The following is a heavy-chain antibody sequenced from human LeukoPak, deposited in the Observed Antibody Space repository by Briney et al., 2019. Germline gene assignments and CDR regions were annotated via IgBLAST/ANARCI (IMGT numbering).Heavy chain of an antibody. V-gene: IGHV4-59*01. Sequence: PSETLSLTCTVSGGSISSYYWSWIRQPPGKGLEWIGYIYYSGSTNYNPSLKSRVTISVDMSKNQFSLKLSSVTAADTAVYYCARGGYSYEFSERFGYWGQGTLVTVSS. J-gene: IGHJ4*02. CDR2: IYYSGST. CDR3: ARGGYSYEFSERFGY. CDR1: GGSISSYY. D-gene: IGHD5-18*01.